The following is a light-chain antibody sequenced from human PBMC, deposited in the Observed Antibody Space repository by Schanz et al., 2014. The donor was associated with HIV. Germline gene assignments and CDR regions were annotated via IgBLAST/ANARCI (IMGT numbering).Light chain of an antibody. J-gene: IGLJ1*01. CDR3: CSYTSTSTYV. CDR2: DVS. V-gene: IGLV2-14*03. Sequence: QSALTQPASVSGSPGQSISISCTGTSGDVGSYNYVSWYQQHPGKAPKLMIYDVSNRPSGVSSRFSGSKSGNTASLTISGLKAEDEADYYCCSYTSTSTYVFGAGTKVTVL. CDR1: SGDVGSYNY.